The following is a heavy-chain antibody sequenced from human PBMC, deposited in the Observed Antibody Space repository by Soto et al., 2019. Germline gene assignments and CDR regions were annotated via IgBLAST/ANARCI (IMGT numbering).Heavy chain of an antibody. CDR1: GDLFNNYA. V-gene: IGHV1-69*01. CDR3: AASSSVEAAGYFTF. Sequence: QVQLVQSGAEVKEPGSSLKVSCKSTGDLFNNYAFNWVRQAPGQGLEWMGRISPLFSTTNYAKKFQGRVTIGADELTTIVYLEVSTLESKDTPMYYCAASSSVEAAGYFTFWGQGTLVNVAP. D-gene: IGHD6-13*01. J-gene: IGHJ4*02. CDR2: ISPLFSTT.